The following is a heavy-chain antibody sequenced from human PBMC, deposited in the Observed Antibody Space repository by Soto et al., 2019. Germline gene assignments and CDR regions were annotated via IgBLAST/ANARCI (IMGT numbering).Heavy chain of an antibody. D-gene: IGHD2-15*01. J-gene: IGHJ4*02. Sequence: EVQLVESGGGLVKPGGSLRLSCAASGFTFSSYSMNWVRQAPGKGLEWVSSISSSSSYIYYADSVKGRFTISRDNAKNSLYLQMNSLRAEDTAVYYCATLGYCSGGSCYDYWGQGTLVTVSS. CDR2: ISSSSSYI. V-gene: IGHV3-21*01. CDR1: GFTFSSYS. CDR3: ATLGYCSGGSCYDY.